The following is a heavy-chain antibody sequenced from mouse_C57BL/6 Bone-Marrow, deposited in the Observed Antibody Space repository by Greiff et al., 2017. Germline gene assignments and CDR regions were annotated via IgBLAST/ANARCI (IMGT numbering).Heavy chain of an antibody. Sequence: QVQLQQPGAELVKPGASVKLSCKASGYTFTSYWMHWVKQRPGQGLEWIGMIHPNSGSTNYNEKFKSKATLTVDKSSSTAYMPLSSLTSEDSAVYYCAGGWLHFDYWGQGTTLTVSA. CDR1: GYTFTSYW. CDR3: AGGWLHFDY. D-gene: IGHD2-3*01. V-gene: IGHV1-64*01. J-gene: IGHJ2*01. CDR2: IHPNSGST.